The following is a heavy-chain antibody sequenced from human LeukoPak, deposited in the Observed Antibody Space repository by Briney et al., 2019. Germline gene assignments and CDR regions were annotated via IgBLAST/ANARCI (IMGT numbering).Heavy chain of an antibody. CDR1: GGSISSYY. J-gene: IGHJ1*01. CDR3: ARAVNSLATGAEYFQH. Sequence: SETLSLTCTVSGGSISSYYWSWIRQPPGKGLESIGYIYYSGSTNYNPSLKSRVTISVDTSKNQFSLKLSSVTAADTAVYYCARAVNSLATGAEYFQHWGQGTLVTVSS. V-gene: IGHV4-59*01. D-gene: IGHD5-12*01. CDR2: IYYSGST.